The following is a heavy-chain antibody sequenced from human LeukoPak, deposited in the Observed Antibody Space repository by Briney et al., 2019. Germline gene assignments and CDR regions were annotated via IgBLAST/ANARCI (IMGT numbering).Heavy chain of an antibody. D-gene: IGHD3-16*01. V-gene: IGHV3-11*01. CDR3: ARQKFGDRIHFDY. CDR2: ISSSGSTI. Sequence: GGSLRLSCAASGFTFSDYYMSWIRQAPGKGLEWVSYISSSGSTICYADSVKGRFTISRDNAKNSLYLQMNSLRAEDTAVYYCARQKFGDRIHFDYWGQGTLVTVSS. J-gene: IGHJ4*02. CDR1: GFTFSDYY.